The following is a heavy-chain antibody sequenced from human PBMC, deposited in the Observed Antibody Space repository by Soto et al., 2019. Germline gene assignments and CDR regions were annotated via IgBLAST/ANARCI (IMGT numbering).Heavy chain of an antibody. V-gene: IGHV3-30*18. D-gene: IGHD6-19*01. CDR2: ISYDGSNK. Sequence: PGGSLRLSCAASGFTFSSYGMHWVRQAPGKGLEWVAVISYDGSNKYYADSVKGRFTISRDNSKNTLYLQMNSLRAEDTAVYYFAKDRGSVAGTLVFAFDIWGQGTMVTVSS. J-gene: IGHJ3*02. CDR1: GFTFSSYG. CDR3: AKDRGSVAGTLVFAFDI.